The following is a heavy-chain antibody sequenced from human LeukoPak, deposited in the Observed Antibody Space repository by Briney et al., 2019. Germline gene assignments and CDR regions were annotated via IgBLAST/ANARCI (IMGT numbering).Heavy chain of an antibody. CDR3: AKWDLGIYHDVSDYAFEI. Sequence: SETLSLTCTVSGGSISRGSSYWNWIRQPAGKGLEWIGRVYSNGSPDYNPSLKSRVTISIDTSKNQFSLKLTSVTAADSAVYYCAKWDLGIYHDVSDYAFEIWGQGTMVTVSS. V-gene: IGHV4-61*02. D-gene: IGHD3-22*01. CDR2: VYSNGSP. CDR1: GGSISRGSSY. J-gene: IGHJ3*02.